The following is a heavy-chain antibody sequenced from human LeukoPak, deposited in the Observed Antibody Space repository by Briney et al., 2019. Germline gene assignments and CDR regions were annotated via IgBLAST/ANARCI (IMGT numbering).Heavy chain of an antibody. CDR1: GYTFTSYD. V-gene: IGHV1-8*03. CDR2: MNPNSGNT. Sequence: ASVKVSCKASGYTFTSYDINWVRQATGQGLEWLGWMNPNSGNTGYAQKFQGRVTITRNTSISTAYMELSSLRSGDTAVYYCARSDYYYYYMDVWGKGTTVTVSS. CDR3: ARSDYYYYYMDV. J-gene: IGHJ6*03.